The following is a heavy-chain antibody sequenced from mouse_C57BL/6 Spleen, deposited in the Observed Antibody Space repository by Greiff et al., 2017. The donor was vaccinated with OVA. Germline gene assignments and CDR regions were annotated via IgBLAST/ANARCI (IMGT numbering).Heavy chain of an antibody. Sequence: EVKLQQSGPELVKPGASVKISCKASGYTFTDYYMNWVKQSHGKSLEWIGDINPNNGGTSYNQKFKGKATLTVDKSSSTAYMERRSLTSEDSAVYYCARGILRWYFDYWGQGTTLTVSS. D-gene: IGHD1-1*01. CDR2: INPNNGGT. CDR3: ARGILRWYFDY. CDR1: GYTFTDYY. V-gene: IGHV1-26*01. J-gene: IGHJ2*01.